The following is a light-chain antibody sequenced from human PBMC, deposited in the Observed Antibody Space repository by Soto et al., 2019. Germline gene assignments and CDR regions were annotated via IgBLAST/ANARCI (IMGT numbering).Light chain of an antibody. CDR2: GVS. Sequence: EIVMTQSPVTLSVSPGERATLSCRASQSVSGNLAWYQQKPGQAPRLLIYGVSARATGIPARFSGSGFGTEFTLTISSLEPEDFAVYYCQQRSNWPPITFGQGTRLENK. CDR3: QQRSNWPPIT. CDR1: QSVSGN. J-gene: IGKJ5*01. V-gene: IGKV3-15*01.